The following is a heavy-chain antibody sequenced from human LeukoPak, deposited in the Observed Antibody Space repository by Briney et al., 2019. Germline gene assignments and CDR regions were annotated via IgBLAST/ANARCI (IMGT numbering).Heavy chain of an antibody. CDR2: ISTSGTTI. J-gene: IGHJ4*02. Sequence: GGSLRLSCAASGFTFNSYEMNWVRQAPGKGLEWVSYISTSGTTISYADSVKGRLTISRDNAQSSLYLQMNSLRAEDTAVYYCWRGAPPPLMMGTPFDYWGQGTLVTVSS. D-gene: IGHD3-16*01. CDR1: GFTFNSYE. CDR3: WRGAPPPLMMGTPFDY. V-gene: IGHV3-48*03.